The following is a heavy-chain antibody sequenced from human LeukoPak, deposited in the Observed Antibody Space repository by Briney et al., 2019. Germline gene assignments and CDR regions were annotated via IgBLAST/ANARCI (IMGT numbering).Heavy chain of an antibody. CDR3: ARLHRGEEAFDI. V-gene: IGHV3-11*03. Sequence: GSLRLSCAASGFTFSDYYMSWIRQAPGKGLEWVSYISSSSLYTNYADSVKGRFTISRDNAKNSLYLQMNSLRAEDTAVYYCARLHRGEEAFDIWGQGTMVTVSS. CDR1: GFTFSDYY. CDR2: ISSSSLYT. J-gene: IGHJ3*02.